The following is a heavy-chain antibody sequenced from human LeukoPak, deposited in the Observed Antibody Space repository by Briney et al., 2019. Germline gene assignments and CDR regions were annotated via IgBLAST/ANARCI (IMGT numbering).Heavy chain of an antibody. CDR2: IRSKASSYAT. D-gene: IGHD2-15*01. V-gene: IGHV3-73*01. J-gene: IGHJ1*01. CDR3: TSTLGYCSGGSCYPQH. CDR1: GFTFSGSA. Sequence: AGGSLRLSCAASGFTFSGSAMHWVRQASGKGLEWVGRIRSKASSYATAYAASVKGRFTISRDDSKNTAYLQMNSLKTEDTAVYYCTSTLGYCSGGSCYPQHWGQGTLVTVSS.